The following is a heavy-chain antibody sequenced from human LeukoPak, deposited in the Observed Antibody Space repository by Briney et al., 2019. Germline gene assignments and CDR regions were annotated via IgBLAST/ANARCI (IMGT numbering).Heavy chain of an antibody. D-gene: IGHD3-10*01. CDR1: GGSFSGYY. J-gene: IGHJ4*02. V-gene: IGHV4-34*01. CDR2: INHSGST. Sequence: SETLSLTCAVYGGSFSGYYWSWIRQPPGKGLEWIGEINHSGSTNYNPSLKSRVTISVDTSKNQFSLKLSSVTAADTAVYYCARGPYGSGSYYLFDYWGQGTLVTVSS. CDR3: ARGPYGSGSYYLFDY.